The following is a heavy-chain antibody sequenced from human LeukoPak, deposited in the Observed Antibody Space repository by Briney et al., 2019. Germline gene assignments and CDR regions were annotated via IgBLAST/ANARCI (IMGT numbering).Heavy chain of an antibody. D-gene: IGHD5-24*01. V-gene: IGHV3-21*01. J-gene: IGHJ5*02. CDR3: ARDSEMATARENWFDP. CDR1: GFIFSTYN. Sequence: GSLRLSCAASGFIFSTYNMNWVRQSPGKGLEWISSVSSSSSYIYYIDSVKGRFTISRDNAKNSLYLQMNSLRAEDTAVYYCARDSEMATARENWFDPWGQGTLVTVSS. CDR2: VSSSSSYI.